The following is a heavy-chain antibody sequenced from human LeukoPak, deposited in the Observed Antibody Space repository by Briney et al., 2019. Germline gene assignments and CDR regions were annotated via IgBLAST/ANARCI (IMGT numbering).Heavy chain of an antibody. Sequence: KPSETLSLTCTVSGGSISSSSYYWGWIRQPPGKGLEWIGSIYYSGSTYYNPSLKSRVTISVDTSKNQFSLKLSSVTAADTAVYYCARGVSGEYSSSFWGQGTLVTVSS. CDR2: IYYSGST. J-gene: IGHJ4*02. V-gene: IGHV4-39*07. D-gene: IGHD6-6*01. CDR1: GGSISSSSYY. CDR3: ARGVSGEYSSSF.